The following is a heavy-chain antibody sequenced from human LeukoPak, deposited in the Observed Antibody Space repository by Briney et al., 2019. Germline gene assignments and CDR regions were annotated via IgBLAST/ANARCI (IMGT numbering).Heavy chain of an antibody. V-gene: IGHV3-15*07. D-gene: IGHD1-26*01. J-gene: IGHJ4*02. CDR1: GFTFSSAW. Sequence: GGSLRLSCAASGFTFSSAWMNWVRQAPGKGLEWVGRIKSETDGGTTDYAAPVKGRFTISRDDSKNTLYLQMNSLKTEDTAVYYCTTDAGATTLFDYWGQGTLVTVSS. CDR3: TTDAGATTLFDY. CDR2: IKSETDGGTT.